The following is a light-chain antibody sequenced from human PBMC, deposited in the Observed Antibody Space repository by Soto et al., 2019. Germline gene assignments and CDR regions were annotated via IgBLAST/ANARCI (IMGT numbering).Light chain of an antibody. CDR2: QAS. J-gene: IGLJ2*01. Sequence: QSALTQPASLSGSPGQSITISCTGTTDDIGLYSFVSWYEQHPGKAHKLIIYQASHRPSGVSDRFSGSKSGTTASLTISGLQPEDEADYSCSSVTADTTVVFGGGTKLTVL. CDR3: SSVTADTTVV. V-gene: IGLV2-14*01. CDR1: TDDIGLYSF.